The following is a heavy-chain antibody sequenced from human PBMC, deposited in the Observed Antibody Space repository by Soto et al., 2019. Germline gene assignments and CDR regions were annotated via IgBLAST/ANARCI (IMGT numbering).Heavy chain of an antibody. CDR1: GGSISSGGYS. V-gene: IGHV4-30-2*01. Sequence: SETLSLTCAVSGGSISSGGYSWSWIRQPPGKGLEWIGYIYHSGSTYYNPSLKSRVTISVDRSKNQFSLKLSSVTAADTAVYYFAREGTAAGAWFDPWGQGTLVTVAS. J-gene: IGHJ5*02. D-gene: IGHD6-13*01. CDR3: AREGTAAGAWFDP. CDR2: IYHSGST.